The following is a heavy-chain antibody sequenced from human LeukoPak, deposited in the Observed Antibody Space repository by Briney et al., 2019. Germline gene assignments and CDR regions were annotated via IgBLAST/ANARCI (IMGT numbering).Heavy chain of an antibody. J-gene: IGHJ1*01. CDR1: GFSFSNYA. D-gene: IGHD2-21*02. CDR2: IDGSSSHI. Sequence: GGSLRLSCAASGFSFSNYAMNWVRQAPGKGLEWVSSIDGSSSHIYYADSVEGRFTISRDNTKSSLYLQMNSLRAEDMAVYYCARGYCGGDCYGDWGQGTLVTVSS. CDR3: ARGYCGGDCYGD. V-gene: IGHV3-21*01.